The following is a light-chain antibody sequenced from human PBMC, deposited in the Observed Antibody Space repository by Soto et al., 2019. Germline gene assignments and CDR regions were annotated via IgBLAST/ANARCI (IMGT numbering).Light chain of an antibody. V-gene: IGKV3-20*01. J-gene: IGKJ1*01. CDR3: QQYGSSGT. Sequence: EIMMTQSPATLSVSPGERATLSCRASQSVRSHLAWYQQKPGQAPRLLIYGASNRATGIPDRFSGSGSGTDFTLTISRLEPEDFAVYYCQQYGSSGTFGQGTKVDIK. CDR1: QSVRSH. CDR2: GAS.